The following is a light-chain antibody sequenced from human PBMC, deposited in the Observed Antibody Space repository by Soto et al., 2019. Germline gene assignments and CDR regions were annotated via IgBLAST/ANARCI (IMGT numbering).Light chain of an antibody. Sequence: DIQMTQSPSSLSASVGDRVTITCRASQSISNYVNWYQQKPGKAPKVLIYGASSLQSGVPSRFSGSGSWTDFTLTISSLQPEEFATYYCQQSYNTLITFGPGTKVDIK. CDR2: GAS. CDR1: QSISNY. J-gene: IGKJ3*01. CDR3: QQSYNTLIT. V-gene: IGKV1-39*01.